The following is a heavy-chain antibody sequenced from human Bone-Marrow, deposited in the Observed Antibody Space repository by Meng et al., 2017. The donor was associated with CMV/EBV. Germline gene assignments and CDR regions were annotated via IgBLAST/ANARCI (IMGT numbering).Heavy chain of an antibody. V-gene: IGHV3-30*02. CDR3: AKLEDIVVVPAAGEDY. D-gene: IGHD2-2*01. CDR2: IWYDGSNK. Sequence: GESLKISCAASGFTFSSYGMHWVRQAPGKGLEWVAVIWYDGSNKYYADSVKGRFTISRDNSKNTLYLQMNSLRAEDTAVYYCAKLEDIVVVPAAGEDYWGQGTLVTVSS. J-gene: IGHJ4*02. CDR1: GFTFSSYG.